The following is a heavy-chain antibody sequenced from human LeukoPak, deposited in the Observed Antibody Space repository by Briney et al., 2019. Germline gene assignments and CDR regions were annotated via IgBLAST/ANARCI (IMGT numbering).Heavy chain of an antibody. J-gene: IGHJ5*02. CDR3: ASSHLYCGGDCYSQLDP. CDR1: GGSISSGGYS. CDR2: IYHSGST. V-gene: IGHV4-30-2*01. Sequence: SQTLSLTCAVSGGSISSGGYSWSWIRRPPGKGLEWIGYIYHSGSTYYNPSLKSRVTISVDRSKNQFSLKLSSVTAADTAVYYCASSHLYCGGDCYSQLDPWGQGTLVTVSS. D-gene: IGHD2-21*02.